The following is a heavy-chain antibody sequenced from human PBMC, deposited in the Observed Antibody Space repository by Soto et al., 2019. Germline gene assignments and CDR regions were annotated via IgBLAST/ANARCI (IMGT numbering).Heavy chain of an antibody. CDR2: ISASGGTT. CDR1: GFTFSDYA. Sequence: GGSLRLSCAASGFTFSDYAMSWVRQAPGKGLEWVSNISASGGTTYYVDSVRGRFTISRDNSKNSLSLQMNSLRAEDTAVYYCASARYYFDYWGQGTQVTVYS. V-gene: IGHV3-23*01. CDR3: ASARYYFDY. J-gene: IGHJ4*02. D-gene: IGHD1-20*01.